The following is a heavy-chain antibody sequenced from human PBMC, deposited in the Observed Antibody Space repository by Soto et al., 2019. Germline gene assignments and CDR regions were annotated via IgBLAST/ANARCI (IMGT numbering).Heavy chain of an antibody. CDR1: GGTFSSYA. CDR3: ASGGAPGIAEY. D-gene: IGHD6-13*01. V-gene: IGHV1-69*13. CDR2: IIPIFGTA. Sequence: GASVKVSCKASGGTFSSYAISWVRQAPGQGLEWMGGIIPIFGTANYAQKFQGRVTITADESTSTAYMELSSLRSEDTAVYYCASGGAPGIAEYWGQGTLVTVSS. J-gene: IGHJ4*02.